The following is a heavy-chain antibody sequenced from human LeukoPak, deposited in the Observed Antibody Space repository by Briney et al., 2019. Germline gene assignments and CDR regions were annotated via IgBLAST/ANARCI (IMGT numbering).Heavy chain of an antibody. Sequence: SETLSLTCTVSGGSISSSSYYWGWIRQPPGKGLEWIGSIYYSGSTYYNPSLKSRVTISVDTSKNQFSLKLSSVTAADTAVYYCARIIMITLRAAPSYLDYWGQGTLVTVSS. D-gene: IGHD3-16*01. V-gene: IGHV4-39*01. CDR3: ARIIMITLRAAPSYLDY. J-gene: IGHJ4*02. CDR2: IYYSGST. CDR1: GGSISSSSYY.